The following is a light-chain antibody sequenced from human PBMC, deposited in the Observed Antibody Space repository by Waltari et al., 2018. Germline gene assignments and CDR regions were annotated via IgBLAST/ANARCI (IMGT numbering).Light chain of an antibody. V-gene: IGKV1-39*01. CDR3: QHGYGSPLT. CDR2: KAS. CDR1: ENVNNY. Sequence: DIQLTQSPSSLSASVGDRVTITCRASENVNNYLNWYQQKPGKAPKLLIYKASTLQSGFSSRFSGSGSGTDYTFTISSLQSEDVATYYCQHGYGSPLTFGGGTKVEI. J-gene: IGKJ4*01.